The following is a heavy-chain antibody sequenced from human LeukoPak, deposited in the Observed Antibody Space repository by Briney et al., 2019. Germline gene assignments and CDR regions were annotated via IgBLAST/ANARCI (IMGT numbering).Heavy chain of an antibody. CDR1: GFTFISYA. CDR3: AKDRAATGPGVRFDP. CDR2: ISGAGGST. D-gene: IGHD6-13*01. Sequence: GGSLRLSCAASGFTFISYAMSWVRQAPGKGLEWVSTISGAGGSTYYAGSVKGRFTISRDNSKNTLYLQMNSLRAEDTAVYYCAKDRAATGPGVRFDPWGQGTLVTVSS. V-gene: IGHV3-23*01. J-gene: IGHJ5*02.